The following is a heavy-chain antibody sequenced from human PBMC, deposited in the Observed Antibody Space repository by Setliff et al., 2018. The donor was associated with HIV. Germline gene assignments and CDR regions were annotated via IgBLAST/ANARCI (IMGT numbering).Heavy chain of an antibody. Sequence: ASVKVSCKASGYTFTSYPMHWVRQAPGQGLEWMGVINTSGGSAGYAEKFRGRVTMTRATSTSTVYMDLRNLRSEDTAVYYWARNQGDSSGWYAGDYWGHGTMVTVSS. J-gene: IGHJ4*01. D-gene: IGHD6-19*01. CDR1: GYTFTSYP. CDR2: INTSGGSA. CDR3: ARNQGDSSGWYAGDY. V-gene: IGHV1-46*01.